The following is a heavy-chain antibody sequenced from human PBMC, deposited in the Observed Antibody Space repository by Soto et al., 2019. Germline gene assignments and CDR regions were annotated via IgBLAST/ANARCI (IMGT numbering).Heavy chain of an antibody. CDR3: AGGVRVVPAAIYYYYGMDV. J-gene: IGHJ6*02. Sequence: SVKVSCKASGGTFSSYAISWVRQAPGQGLEWMGGIIPIFGTANYAQKFQGRVTITADESTSTAYMELSSLRSEDTAVYYCAGGVRVVPAAIYYYYGMDVWGQGTTVTVSS. D-gene: IGHD2-2*02. CDR1: GGTFSSYA. CDR2: IIPIFGTA. V-gene: IGHV1-69*13.